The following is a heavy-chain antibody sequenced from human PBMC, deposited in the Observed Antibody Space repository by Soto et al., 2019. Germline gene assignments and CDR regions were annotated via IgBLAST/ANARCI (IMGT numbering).Heavy chain of an antibody. CDR1: GYSFTTYW. V-gene: IGHV3-74*01. CDR2: INTDGSST. CDR3: ARGRYSGMDV. Sequence: GESLKISCKGSGYSFTTYWMHWVRQAPGKGLVWVSRINTDGSSTSYADSVKGRFTISRDNAKNTLYLQMNSLRAEDTAVYYCARGRYSGMDVWGQGTTVTVSS. J-gene: IGHJ6*02.